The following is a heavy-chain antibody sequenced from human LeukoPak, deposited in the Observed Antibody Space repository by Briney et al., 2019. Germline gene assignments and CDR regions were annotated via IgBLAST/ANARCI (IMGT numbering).Heavy chain of an antibody. Sequence: PGGSLRLSCATSGFTFSSYVMSWVRQAPGKGLEWVAVISYDGSNKYYADSVKGRFTISRDNSKNTLYLQMNSLRAEDTAVYYCARDRSSYQTKLLEWVYFDYWGQGTLVTVSS. CDR2: ISYDGSNK. J-gene: IGHJ4*02. V-gene: IGHV3-30*03. CDR1: GFTFSSYV. CDR3: ARDRSSYQTKLLEWVYFDY. D-gene: IGHD3-3*01.